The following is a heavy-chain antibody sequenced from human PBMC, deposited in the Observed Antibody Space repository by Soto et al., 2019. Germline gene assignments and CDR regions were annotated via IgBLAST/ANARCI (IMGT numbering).Heavy chain of an antibody. CDR1: GFTFSDHY. CDR3: ARPPYDSSGYYPN. J-gene: IGHJ4*02. D-gene: IGHD3-22*01. CDR2: TRNKANSYTT. V-gene: IGHV3-72*01. Sequence: EVQLVESGGGLVQPGGSLRLSCAASGFTFSDHYMDWVRQTPGKGLEWVGRTRNKANSYTTEYAASVKGRFTISRDDSKNPLYLQMNILKTEDTAVYYCARPPYDSSGYYPNWGQGTLVTVSS.